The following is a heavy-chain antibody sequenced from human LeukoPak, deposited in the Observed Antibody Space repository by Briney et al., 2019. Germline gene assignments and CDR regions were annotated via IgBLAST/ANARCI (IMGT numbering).Heavy chain of an antibody. Sequence: ESGPALVKPTQTLTLTCNFSGFSLITRGMCVSWIRQPPGKALEWLGFIAWDDDKYYSTSLKTRLTISKDASRNQVVLTMTNMDPVDTATYYCARTYYDILTGDYTREGFDYWGQGTLVTVSS. CDR2: IAWDDDK. J-gene: IGHJ4*02. D-gene: IGHD3-9*01. CDR3: ARTYYDILTGDYTREGFDY. CDR1: GFSLITRGMC. V-gene: IGHV2-70*01.